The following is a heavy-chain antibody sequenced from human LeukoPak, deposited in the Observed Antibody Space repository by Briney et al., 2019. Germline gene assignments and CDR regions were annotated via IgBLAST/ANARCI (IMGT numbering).Heavy chain of an antibody. V-gene: IGHV3-48*01. D-gene: IGHD3-10*01. CDR2: ISSSSSII. CDR3: ARESSGFDY. J-gene: IGHJ4*02. CDR1: GFHFSSLT. Sequence: GGSLRLLCAASGFHFSSLTMNWVRQAPGKGLEWVSYISSSSSIIYYADSVKGRFTISRDNAKNSLYLQINSLRAEDTAVYYCARESSGFDYWGQGTLVTVSS.